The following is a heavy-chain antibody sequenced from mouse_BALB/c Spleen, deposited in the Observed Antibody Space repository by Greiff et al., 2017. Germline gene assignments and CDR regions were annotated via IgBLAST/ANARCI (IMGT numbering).Heavy chain of an antibody. J-gene: IGHJ4*01. D-gene: IGHD3-1*01. CDR2: IYPGDGDT. V-gene: IGHV1-82*01. CDR1: GYAFSSSW. CDR3: ARSGDYEAMDY. Sequence: QVQLQQSGPELVKPGASVKISCKASGYAFSSSWMNWVKQRPGQGLEWIGRIYPGDGDTNYNGKFKGKATLTADKSSSTAYMQLSSLTSVDSAVYFCARSGDYEAMDYWGQGTSVTVSS.